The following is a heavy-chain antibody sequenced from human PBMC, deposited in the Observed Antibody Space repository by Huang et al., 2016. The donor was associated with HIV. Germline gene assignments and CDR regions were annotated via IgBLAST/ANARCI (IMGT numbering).Heavy chain of an antibody. CDR1: GFIFSDYS. CDR3: ARESGFSNSWYATPDY. Sequence: EVQLVESGGGLVKRGGSLRLSCAASGFIFSDYSMNWVRQAPGKGLEWVSSISSSSTYIYYADSVKGRFTISRDNAKNSLYLQMSSLRAEDTAIYYCARESGFSNSWYATPDYWGQGTLVTVSS. CDR2: ISSSSTYI. J-gene: IGHJ4*02. D-gene: IGHD6-13*01. V-gene: IGHV3-21*01.